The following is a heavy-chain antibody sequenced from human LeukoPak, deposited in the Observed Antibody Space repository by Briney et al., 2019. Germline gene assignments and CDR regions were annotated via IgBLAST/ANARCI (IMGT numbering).Heavy chain of an antibody. V-gene: IGHV4-4*07. D-gene: IGHD3-3*01. J-gene: IGHJ6*03. CDR1: GGSISSYY. CDR2: IYTSGST. Sequence: SETLSLTCTVSGGSISSYYWSWIRQPAGKGLEWIGRIYTSGSTNYNPSLKSRVTMSVDTSKNQFSLKLGSVTAADTAVYYCARDINDDFWSGQKYYMDVWGKGTTVTVSS. CDR3: ARDINDDFWSGQKYYMDV.